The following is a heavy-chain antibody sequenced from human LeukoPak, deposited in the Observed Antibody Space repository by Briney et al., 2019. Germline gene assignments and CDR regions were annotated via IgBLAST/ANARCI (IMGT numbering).Heavy chain of an antibody. J-gene: IGHJ4*02. D-gene: IGHD5-18*01. CDR1: VYTYSSYA. CDR2: MSGRWCST. CDR3: VKVFCYGPRQPDY. V-gene: IGHV3-23*01. Sequence: SGGSLRLSCAASVYTYSSYAMSCVRQSRGRGRECVSSMSGRWCSTYCADSVKGRFTIPRDNSKNTLYLHEQSLRAEHTAVYYCVKVFCYGPRQPDYGREGTRVSVSS.